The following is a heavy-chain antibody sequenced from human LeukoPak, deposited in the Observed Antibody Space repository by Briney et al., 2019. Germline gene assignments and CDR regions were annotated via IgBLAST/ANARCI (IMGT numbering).Heavy chain of an antibody. J-gene: IGHJ4*02. Sequence: PSQTLSLTCTVSGDAISSGGYYWSWIRQHPGKGLEWIGYIYYSGSTYYNPSLKSRVIMSVDTSKNQFSLNVSSVTGADTAVYYCARDGGYGSGTYFFKYWGQGTLVTVSS. D-gene: IGHD3-10*01. CDR1: GDAISSGGYY. V-gene: IGHV4-31*03. CDR2: IYYSGST. CDR3: ARDGGYGSGTYFFKY.